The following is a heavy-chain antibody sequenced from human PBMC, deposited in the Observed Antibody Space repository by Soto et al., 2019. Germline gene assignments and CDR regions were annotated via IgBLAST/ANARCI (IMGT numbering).Heavy chain of an antibody. V-gene: IGHV4-30-2*06. CDR3: ASSRVVTTYFDY. D-gene: IGHD2-21*02. J-gene: IGHJ4*02. CDR1: GGSISRAGYS. Sequence: QLQLQESGSRLVKPSQTLSLTCAVSGGSISRAGYSWSWIRQSPGKGLEWIGYIYNIGSTFYNPSLKSRLTISVDRSQNQLSLQLNSVTAADTAVYYWASSRVVTTYFDYWGQGTLVTVSS. CDR2: IYNIGST.